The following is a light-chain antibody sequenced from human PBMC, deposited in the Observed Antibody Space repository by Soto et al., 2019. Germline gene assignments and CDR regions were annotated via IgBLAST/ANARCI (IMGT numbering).Light chain of an antibody. J-gene: IGLJ1*01. Sequence: QSVLTQPASVSGSPGQSITISCTGTSSDVGGYNYVSWYQQHPGKAPKLMIYEVSNRPSGVSNRFSGSKSGNTASLTISGLQAEEEADYYCSSYTSSTNIVFGTGTKVTAL. CDR2: EVS. CDR3: SSYTSSTNIV. V-gene: IGLV2-14*01. CDR1: SSDVGGYNY.